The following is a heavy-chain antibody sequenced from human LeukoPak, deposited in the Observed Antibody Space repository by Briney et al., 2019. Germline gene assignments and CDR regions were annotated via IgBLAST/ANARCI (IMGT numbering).Heavy chain of an antibody. J-gene: IGHJ6*03. CDR2: VYSSGNT. CDR3: ARDLVRGAHHYTDV. V-gene: IGHV3-53*01. D-gene: IGHD2-2*01. Sequence: GGSLRLSCAASGFTVSSNYMSWVRQAPGKGLEWVSVVYSSGNTYYADSVKGRFTISRDNSENMVYLQMNSLRAEDMAVYHCARDLVRGAHHYTDVWGKGTTVTVSS. CDR1: GFTVSSNY.